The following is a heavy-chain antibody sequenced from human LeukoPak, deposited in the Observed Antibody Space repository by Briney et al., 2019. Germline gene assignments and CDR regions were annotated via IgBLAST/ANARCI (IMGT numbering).Heavy chain of an antibody. CDR3: ARVGLGVTKFFDY. CDR1: GFTFSSYE. CDR2: ISSSGSTI. J-gene: IGHJ4*02. D-gene: IGHD4-17*01. V-gene: IGHV3-48*03. Sequence: GGSLRLSCAASGFTFSSYEMNWVRQAPGKGLEWVSYISSSGSTIYYADSVKGRFTISRDNAKNSLYLQMNSLRAEDTAVYYCARVGLGVTKFFDYWGQGTLVTVSS.